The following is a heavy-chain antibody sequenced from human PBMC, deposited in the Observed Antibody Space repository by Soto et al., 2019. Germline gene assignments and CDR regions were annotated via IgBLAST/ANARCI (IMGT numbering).Heavy chain of an antibody. CDR1: GFTFSCVS. Sequence: GGSLRLSCEASGFTFSCVSMNWVRQVPGKGLEWVASISSGSSDTWYADSVKGRFIISRDNAQNSLFLQMNTLRPEDTAMYYCARVAYWGPGTQVTVSS. CDR3: ARVAY. CDR2: ISSGSSDT. V-gene: IGHV3-21*01. J-gene: IGHJ4*02.